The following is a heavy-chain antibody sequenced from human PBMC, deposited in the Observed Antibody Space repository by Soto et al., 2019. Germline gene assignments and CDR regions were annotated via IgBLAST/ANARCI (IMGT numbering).Heavy chain of an antibody. CDR2: IYYSGST. CDR1: GGSISSYY. CDR3: AGLYPYESSGYHLNY. Sequence: SETLSLTCTVSGGSISSYYWSWIRQPPGKGLEWIGYIYYSGSTNYNPSLKSRVTISVDTSKNQFSLKLSSVTAADTAVYYCAGLYPYESSGYHLNYWGQGALVTVSS. J-gene: IGHJ4*02. D-gene: IGHD3-22*01. V-gene: IGHV4-59*01.